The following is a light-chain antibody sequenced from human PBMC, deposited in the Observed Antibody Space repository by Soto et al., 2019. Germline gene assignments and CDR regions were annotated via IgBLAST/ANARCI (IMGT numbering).Light chain of an antibody. CDR1: QSISSW. CDR2: KAS. J-gene: IGKJ1*01. CDR3: QQYNSYPWA. V-gene: IGKV1-5*03. Sequence: DIQMTRSPSTLSASVGDRVTITCRASQSISSWLAWYQQKPGKAPKLLIYKASSLESGVPSRFSGSGSGTEFTLTISSLQPDDFATYYCQQYNSYPWAFGQWTKVEIK.